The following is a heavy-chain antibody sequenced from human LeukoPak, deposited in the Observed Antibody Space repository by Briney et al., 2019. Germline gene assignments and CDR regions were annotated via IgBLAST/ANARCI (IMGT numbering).Heavy chain of an antibody. CDR2: ISAYSDNT. J-gene: IGHJ4*02. Sequence: ASVTVSCKPSGYTSVTYGINWVRQAPGQGLEWMGWISAYSDNTNYAQKFQGRVTMTTDTSTSTSSMELRSLRSDDTAVYYCARCYDSSGYYHCNFDYWGQGTLVTVSS. CDR3: ARCYDSSGYYHCNFDY. D-gene: IGHD3-22*01. V-gene: IGHV1-18*01. CDR1: GYTSVTYG.